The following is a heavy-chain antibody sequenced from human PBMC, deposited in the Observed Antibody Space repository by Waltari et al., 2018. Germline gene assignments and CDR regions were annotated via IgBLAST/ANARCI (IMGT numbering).Heavy chain of an antibody. CDR2: LSVVGGYI. J-gene: IGHJ4*02. D-gene: IGHD5-12*01. Sequence: EVHLAESGGGVVQPGGSLRLSCTGSGFRFGDYWMYWVGQAPGKGLVWVSRLSVVGGYIGYGDSVKGRFTISRDNAKNTVFLQLNSLRADDTAVYFCARKAGSGYPYGPFYYDNWGQGTLVTVSS. CDR3: ARKAGSGYPYGPFYYDN. V-gene: IGHV3-74*01. CDR1: GFRFGDYW.